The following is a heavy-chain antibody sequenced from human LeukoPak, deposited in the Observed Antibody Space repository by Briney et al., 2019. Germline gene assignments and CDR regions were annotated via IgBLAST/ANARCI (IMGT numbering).Heavy chain of an antibody. CDR3: AAGKGYYDYVWGSYRPDENYFDY. V-gene: IGHV3-23*01. CDR2: ISGSGGRT. J-gene: IGHJ4*02. CDR1: GITFSNYA. Sequence: GGSLRLSCAASGITFSNYAMSWVRQAPGKGLEWVSSISGSGGRTHYADSVKGRFTVSRDNSKKTLYLQMNSLRSEDTAVYYCAAGKGYYDYVWGSYRPDENYFDYWGQGTLVTVSS. D-gene: IGHD3-16*02.